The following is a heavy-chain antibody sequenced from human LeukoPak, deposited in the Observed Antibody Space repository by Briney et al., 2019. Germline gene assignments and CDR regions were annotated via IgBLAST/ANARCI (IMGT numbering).Heavy chain of an antibody. D-gene: IGHD3-22*01. CDR1: GGPISSSSYY. V-gene: IGHV4-39*01. CDR3: ASNPAYYYDSSGYYAGAFDI. Sequence: SETLSLTCTVSGGPISSSSYYWGWIRQPPGKGLEWIGSIYNSGSTYYNPSLKSRVTISVDTSKNQFSLKLSSVTAADTAVYYCASNPAYYYDSSGYYAGAFDIWGQGTMVTVSS. J-gene: IGHJ3*02. CDR2: IYNSGST.